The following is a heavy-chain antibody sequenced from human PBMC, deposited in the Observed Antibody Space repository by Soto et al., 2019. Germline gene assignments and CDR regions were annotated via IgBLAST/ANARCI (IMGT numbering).Heavy chain of an antibody. CDR2: ISYDGSNK. D-gene: IGHD6-13*01. Sequence: GGSLRLSCAASGFTFSSYGMHWVRQAPGKGLEWVAVISYDGSNKYYADSVKGRFTISRDNSKNTLYLQMNSLRAEDTAVYYCAKDGGQQLVPPYFDYWGQGTLVTVSS. V-gene: IGHV3-30*18. CDR1: GFTFSSYG. CDR3: AKDGGQQLVPPYFDY. J-gene: IGHJ4*02.